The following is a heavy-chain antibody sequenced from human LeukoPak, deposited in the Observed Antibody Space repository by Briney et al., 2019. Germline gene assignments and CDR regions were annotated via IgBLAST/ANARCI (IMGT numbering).Heavy chain of an antibody. J-gene: IGHJ4*02. CDR2: ITGSGGFT. CDR3: VRSLDY. CDR1: GFPFSTYA. Sequence: GGSLRLSCAASGFPFSTYAMNWVRQAPGKGLEWVSVITGSGGFTQYADSVKGRFTISRDNSKNTVCLQMNSLRVEDTALYYCVRSLDYWGQGTLDTVSS. V-gene: IGHV3-23*01.